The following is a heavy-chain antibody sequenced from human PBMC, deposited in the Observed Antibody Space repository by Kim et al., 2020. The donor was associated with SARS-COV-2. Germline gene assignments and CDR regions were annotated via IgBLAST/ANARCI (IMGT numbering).Heavy chain of an antibody. J-gene: IGHJ4*02. D-gene: IGHD6-13*01. Sequence: PGAGKGRFTISREKAKNSLYLQMNSLRAGDTAVYYWARGKQLVQGFDYWGQGTLVTVSS. CDR3: ARGKQLVQGFDY. V-gene: IGHV3-13*01.